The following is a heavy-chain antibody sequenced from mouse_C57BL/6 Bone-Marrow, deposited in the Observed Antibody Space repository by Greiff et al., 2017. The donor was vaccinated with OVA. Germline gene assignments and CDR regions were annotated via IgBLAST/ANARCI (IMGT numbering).Heavy chain of an antibody. CDR3: ARDSSGFYYYAMDY. CDR1: GYTFTSYW. Sequence: VQRVESGAELAKPGASVKLSCKASGYTFTSYWMHWVKQRPGQGLEWIGYINPSSGYTKYNQKFKDKATLTADKSSSTAYMQLSSLTYEDSAVYYCARDSSGFYYYAMDYWGQGTSVTVSS. V-gene: IGHV1-7*01. J-gene: IGHJ4*01. D-gene: IGHD3-2*02. CDR2: INPSSGYT.